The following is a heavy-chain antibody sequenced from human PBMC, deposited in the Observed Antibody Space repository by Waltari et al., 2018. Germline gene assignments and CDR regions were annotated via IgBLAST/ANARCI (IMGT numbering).Heavy chain of an antibody. J-gene: IGHJ4*02. D-gene: IGHD2-2*01. CDR3: ARTLSTRIFDS. Sequence: QVELQQWGAGVVKPSETLSLTCAVYGGTFTNYYWSWIRQPPDKGLEWIGEVNHAGSTYYNPSLRRRVTISLDTSKGQFSLKLSSVTATDTAVYYCARTLSTRIFDSWGQGALVTVSS. V-gene: IGHV4-34*01. CDR1: GGTFTNYY. CDR2: VNHAGST.